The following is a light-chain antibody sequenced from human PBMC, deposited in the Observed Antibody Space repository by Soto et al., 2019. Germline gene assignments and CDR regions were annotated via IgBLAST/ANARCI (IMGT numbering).Light chain of an antibody. Sequence: QSVLTQPPSVSGAPGQRVTIYCTGSSSNIGAGYDVHWYQQLPGTAPKLLIYGNSNRPSGVPDRLSGSKSGTSASLAITGLQAEDEADYYCQSYDSSLSGFVVFGGGTKVTVL. J-gene: IGLJ2*01. V-gene: IGLV1-40*01. CDR2: GNS. CDR3: QSYDSSLSGFVV. CDR1: SSNIGAGYD.